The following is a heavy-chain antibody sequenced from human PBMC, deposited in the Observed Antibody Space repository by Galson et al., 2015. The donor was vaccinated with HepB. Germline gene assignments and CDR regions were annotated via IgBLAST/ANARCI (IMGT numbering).Heavy chain of an antibody. CDR2: ISSSSSYI. Sequence: SLRLSCAASGFTFSSYSMNWVRQAPGKGLEWVSSISSSSSYIYYADSVKGRFTISRDNAKNSLYLQMNSLRAEDTAVYYCARVGLEEYSGLLDYWGQGTLVTVSS. V-gene: IGHV3-21*01. CDR3: ARVGLEEYSGLLDY. D-gene: IGHD6-6*01. J-gene: IGHJ4*02. CDR1: GFTFSSYS.